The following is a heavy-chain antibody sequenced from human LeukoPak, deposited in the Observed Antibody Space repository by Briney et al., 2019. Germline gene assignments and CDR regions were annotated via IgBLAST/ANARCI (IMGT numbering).Heavy chain of an antibody. CDR2: MKPNNGKT. CDR1: GYSFTSHD. CDR3: VRWADTPFDY. V-gene: IGHV1-8*01. D-gene: IGHD5-18*01. J-gene: IGHJ4*02. Sequence: ASVKVSCKASGYSFTSHDLNWVPQATGQGVEWMGWMKPNNGKTGYAQKFQGRVTMTSDTSISTAYMELSSLKSEDTAVYYCVRWADTPFDYWGQGTLVTVSS.